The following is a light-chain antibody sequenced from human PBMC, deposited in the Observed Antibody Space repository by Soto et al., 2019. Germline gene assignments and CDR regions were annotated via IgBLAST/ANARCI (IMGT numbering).Light chain of an antibody. CDR3: QNYNSAPWT. J-gene: IGKJ1*01. CDR1: QGITDY. CDR2: AAS. Sequence: VGDRVTITCRASQGITDYLAWYQQKPGQVPNLLIYAASTLQSGVPSRFSGSGSGTDFTLTITGLQPEDVATYYCQNYNSAPWTFGQGTKVDIK. V-gene: IGKV1-27*01.